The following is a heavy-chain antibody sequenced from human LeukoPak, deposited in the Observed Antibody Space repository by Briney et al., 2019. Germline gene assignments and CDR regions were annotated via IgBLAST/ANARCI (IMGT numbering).Heavy chain of an antibody. J-gene: IGHJ5*02. V-gene: IGHV4-34*01. CDR2: INHSGST. CDR3: ARGLIS. CDR1: GGSLSGYY. D-gene: IGHD3-3*02. Sequence: KPSETLSLTCAVYGGSLSGYYWSWIRQPPGKGLEWIGEINHSGSTNYNPSLKSRVTISVDTSKNQFSLKLSSVTAADTAVYYCARGLISWGQGTLVTVSS.